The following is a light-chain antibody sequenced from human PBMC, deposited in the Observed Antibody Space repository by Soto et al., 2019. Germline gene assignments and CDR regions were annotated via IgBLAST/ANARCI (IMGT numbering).Light chain of an antibody. V-gene: IGLV2-23*03. Sequence: QSALTQPASVSGSPGQSITISCTGTSSDVGSYNLVSWYQQHPGKAPKLMIYEGSKRPSGVSDRFSGSKSGYTASLTISGLQAEDEADYYCCSYAGSSTFEVFGGGTKVTVL. CDR2: EGS. J-gene: IGLJ3*02. CDR1: SSDVGSYNL. CDR3: CSYAGSSTFEV.